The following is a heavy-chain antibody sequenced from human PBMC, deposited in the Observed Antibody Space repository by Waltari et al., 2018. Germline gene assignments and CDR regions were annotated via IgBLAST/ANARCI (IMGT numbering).Heavy chain of an antibody. V-gene: IGHV4-39*01. CDR3: ATYIGASVGTAAFDV. CDR2: ISYNGAT. J-gene: IGHJ3*01. D-gene: IGHD5-12*01. CDR1: GGSITTNRHY. Sequence: QLQLQESGPGLVKPSETLALTCSVSGGSITTNRHYWGWIRQPPGQGLEWIGTISYNGATYSSPSLRGRLILTRDTTMNQLSLKLGSVTAADTAVYYCATYIGASVGTAAFDVWGQGTMVTVSS.